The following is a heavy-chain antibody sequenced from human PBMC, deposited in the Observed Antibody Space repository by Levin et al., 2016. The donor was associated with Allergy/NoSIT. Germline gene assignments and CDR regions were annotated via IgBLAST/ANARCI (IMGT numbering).Heavy chain of an antibody. V-gene: IGHV3-30-3*01. CDR3: ARSYSSNWSDGGFYFDY. J-gene: IGHJ4*02. D-gene: IGHD6-13*01. CDR2: ISYDGSKK. Sequence: GGSLRLSCAASGFTFSNYALHWVRQAPGKGLEWVAVISYDGSKKYNADSVKGQFTISRDNSKNTVYLQMDSLRVEDTSIYYCARSYSSNWSDGGFYFDYWGQGTLVTVSS. CDR1: GFTFSNYA.